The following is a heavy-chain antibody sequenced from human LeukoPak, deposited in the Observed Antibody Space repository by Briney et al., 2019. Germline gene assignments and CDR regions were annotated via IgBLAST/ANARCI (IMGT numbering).Heavy chain of an antibody. D-gene: IGHD4-17*01. CDR2: IYPGDSDT. Sequence: GESLKISCKGSGYSFTNYWIGWVRQMPGKGLEWMVIIYPGDSDTRYSPSFQGQVTISADKSISTDYLQWSSLKASDTAMYYCARHVHYGDYVLSPWGQGTLVTVSS. CDR1: GYSFTNYW. CDR3: ARHVHYGDYVLSP. V-gene: IGHV5-51*01. J-gene: IGHJ5*02.